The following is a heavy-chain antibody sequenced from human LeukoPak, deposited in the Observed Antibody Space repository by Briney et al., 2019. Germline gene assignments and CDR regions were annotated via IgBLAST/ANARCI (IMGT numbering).Heavy chain of an antibody. J-gene: IGHJ4*02. CDR2: IYTSGST. D-gene: IGHD5-12*01. Sequence: PSETLSLTCTVSGDSISSGNYYWTWIRQPAGKGLEWIGRIYTSGSTNYNPSLKSRVTISVDTSKNQFSLKLSSVTAADTALYYCARSFSGFDSDFDYWGQGTLVTVSS. V-gene: IGHV4-61*02. CDR3: ARSFSGFDSDFDY. CDR1: GDSISSGNYY.